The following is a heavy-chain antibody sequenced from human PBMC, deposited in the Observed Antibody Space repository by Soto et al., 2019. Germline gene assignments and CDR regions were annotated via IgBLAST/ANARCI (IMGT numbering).Heavy chain of an antibody. D-gene: IGHD3-3*01. Sequence: SETLSLTCTVSGGSISSYYWSWIRQPPGKGLEWIGYIYYSGGTNYNPSCKCRVTISVDTSKNQFSLDLISVTAADTAVNYCDRGETYYDFWSGYYAFDIWGQGTMVTVSS. CDR2: IYYSGGT. V-gene: IGHV4-59*01. CDR3: DRGETYYDFWSGYYAFDI. J-gene: IGHJ3*02. CDR1: GGSISSYY.